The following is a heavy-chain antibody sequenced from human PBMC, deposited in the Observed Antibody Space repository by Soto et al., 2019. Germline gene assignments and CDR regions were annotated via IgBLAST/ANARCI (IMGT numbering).Heavy chain of an antibody. Sequence: ASVKVSCKASEYTFTSYTMHWVRQAPGQRLEWMGWINGCNGNTKYSQKFQGRVTITRDTSASTAYMELSSLRSDDTAVYYCARELQGLYYFDYWGQGTLVTVSS. D-gene: IGHD4-4*01. V-gene: IGHV1-3*01. CDR3: ARELQGLYYFDY. CDR2: INGCNGNT. CDR1: EYTFTSYT. J-gene: IGHJ4*02.